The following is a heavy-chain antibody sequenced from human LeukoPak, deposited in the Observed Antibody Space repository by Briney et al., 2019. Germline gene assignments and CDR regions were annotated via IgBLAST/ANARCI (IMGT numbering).Heavy chain of an antibody. CDR2: IKQDGSEK. CDR3: ARAPVLRFLEWLVDAFDI. V-gene: IGHV3-7*01. J-gene: IGHJ3*02. D-gene: IGHD3-3*01. CDR1: GFTFSSYW. Sequence: GGSLRLSCAASGFTFSSYWMSWVRQAPGKGLEWVANIKQDGSEKYYVDSVKGRFTISRDNAKNSLYLQMNSLRAEDTAVYYCARAPVLRFLEWLVDAFDIWGQGTMVTVSP.